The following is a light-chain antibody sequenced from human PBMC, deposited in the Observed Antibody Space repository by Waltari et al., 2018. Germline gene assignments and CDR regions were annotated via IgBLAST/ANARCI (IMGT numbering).Light chain of an antibody. Sequence: QSALTQPRSVSGSPGQSVTISCTGTSSDVGGYNYVSWYQQPPGKAPTLMIYDFSKRPSGVPDRFSGSKSGKTASLTISGLQTEDEADYYCCSFAGSHTYVVFGGGTKLTVL. CDR3: CSFAGSHTYVV. J-gene: IGLJ2*01. V-gene: IGLV2-11*01. CDR2: DFS. CDR1: SSDVGGYNY.